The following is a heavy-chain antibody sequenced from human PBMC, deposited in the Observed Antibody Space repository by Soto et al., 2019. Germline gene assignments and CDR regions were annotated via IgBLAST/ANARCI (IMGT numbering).Heavy chain of an antibody. CDR1: GYTFTSYA. Sequence: ASVKVSCKASGYTFTSYAMHWVRQAPGQRLEWMGWINAGNGNTKYSQKFQGRVTITRDTSASTVYMELSSLRSEDTAVYYCARDYYYDSPVAFDYWGQGTLVTSPQ. V-gene: IGHV1-3*01. J-gene: IGHJ4*02. CDR3: ARDYYYDSPVAFDY. D-gene: IGHD3-22*01. CDR2: INAGNGNT.